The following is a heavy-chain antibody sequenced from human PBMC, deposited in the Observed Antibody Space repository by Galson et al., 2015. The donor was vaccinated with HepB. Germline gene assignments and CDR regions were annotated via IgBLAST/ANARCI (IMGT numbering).Heavy chain of an antibody. CDR1: GFTVSSNY. Sequence: SLRLSCAASGFTVSSNYMSWVRQAPGKGLEWVSVIYSGGSTYYADSVKGRFTISRDNSKNTLYLQMNSLRAEDTAVYYCARVVGDQSQQWLIYYYYYMDVWGKGTTVTVSS. D-gene: IGHD6-19*01. V-gene: IGHV3-53*01. CDR2: IYSGGST. J-gene: IGHJ6*03. CDR3: ARVVGDQSQQWLIYYYYYMDV.